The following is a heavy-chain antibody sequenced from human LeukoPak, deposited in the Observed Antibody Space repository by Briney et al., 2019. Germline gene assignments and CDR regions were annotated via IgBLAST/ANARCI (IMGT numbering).Heavy chain of an antibody. CDR1: GFTFSSYE. J-gene: IGHJ3*02. CDR3: ARRPRTFDI. V-gene: IGHV3-48*03. Sequence: QAGGSLRLSCAASGFTFSSYEMNWVRQAPGKGLEWVSYISSSGSTIYYADSVEGRFTISRDNAKNSLYLQMNSLRAEDTAVYYCARRPRTFDIWGQGTMVTVSS. CDR2: ISSSGSTI.